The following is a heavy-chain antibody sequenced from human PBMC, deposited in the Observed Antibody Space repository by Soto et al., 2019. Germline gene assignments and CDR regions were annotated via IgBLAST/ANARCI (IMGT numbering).Heavy chain of an antibody. CDR2: ISSGAITI. J-gene: IGHJ4*02. CDR3: AGQYSSSSVEF. CDR1: GFTFSDYY. V-gene: IGHV3-11*01. D-gene: IGHD6-6*01. Sequence: KAXGSLRLSCAASGFTFSDYYMNWIRQAPGKGLEWVSYISSGAITIYYADSVKGRFTISRDNAKNSLYLQMNSLRAEDTAVYYCAGQYSSSSVEFWGQGTLVTVSS.